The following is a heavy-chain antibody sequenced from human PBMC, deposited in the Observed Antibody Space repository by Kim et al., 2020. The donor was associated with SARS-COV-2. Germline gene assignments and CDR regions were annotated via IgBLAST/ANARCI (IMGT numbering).Heavy chain of an antibody. CDR2: ISPHNDNT. CDR3: ARRRAGYDILTVWDH. D-gene: IGHD3-9*01. V-gene: IGHV1-18*04. J-gene: IGHJ4*02. Sequence: ASAKVSCKASGYTFTMYGISWVRQAPGQGLEWMGRISPHNDNTNFAQKFRDRVTLTADRSTNTVYMELRSLRSEDTAVYYCARRRAGYDILTVWDHWGQGTLVTVSS. CDR1: GYTFTMYG.